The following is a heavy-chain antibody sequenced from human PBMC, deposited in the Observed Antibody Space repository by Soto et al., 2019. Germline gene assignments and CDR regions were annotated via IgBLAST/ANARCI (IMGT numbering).Heavy chain of an antibody. Sequence: QVQLVQSGAEVKKPGSSVKVSCKTSGGTFSSYAISWVRQAPGQGLEWMGGIIPMFGTANYAQKFQGRVTITADKSTSTAYMALSSLRSEDTAVYYCARSGDSLRGGCSDWGQGTLVTVAS. V-gene: IGHV1-69*06. D-gene: IGHD1-26*01. CDR1: GGTFSSYA. J-gene: IGHJ4*02. CDR2: IIPMFGTA. CDR3: ARSGDSLRGGCSD.